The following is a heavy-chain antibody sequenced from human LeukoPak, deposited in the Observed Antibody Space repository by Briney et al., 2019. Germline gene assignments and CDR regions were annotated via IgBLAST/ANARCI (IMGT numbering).Heavy chain of an antibody. J-gene: IGHJ5*02. V-gene: IGHV4-34*01. CDR2: INHSGST. Sequence: SETLSLTCAVYGGSFSGYYWSWIRQPPGKGLEWIGEINHSGSTNYNPSLKSRVTISVDTSKNQFSLKLSSVTAADTAVYYCAGNKYCSSTSCYTRVWFDPWGQGTLVTVSS. CDR1: GGSFSGYY. D-gene: IGHD2-2*02. CDR3: AGNKYCSSTSCYTRVWFDP.